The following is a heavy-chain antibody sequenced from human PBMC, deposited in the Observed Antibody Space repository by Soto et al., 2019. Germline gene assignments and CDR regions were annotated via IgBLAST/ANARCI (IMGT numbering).Heavy chain of an antibody. CDR1: GFTFSSYT. V-gene: IGHV3-21*02. CDR3: AMGPLYYLAY. Sequence: EVQLVESGGGLVKPGGSLRLSCEDSGFTFSSYTMNWVRRAPGKGLEWVSSISSRSTNTHYADSVRGGFTISRDNANRALSLQRNSMRAEDTAVYYCAMGPLYYLAYWGQGTLVTVSS. J-gene: IGHJ4*02. CDR2: ISSRSTNT. D-gene: IGHD3-16*01.